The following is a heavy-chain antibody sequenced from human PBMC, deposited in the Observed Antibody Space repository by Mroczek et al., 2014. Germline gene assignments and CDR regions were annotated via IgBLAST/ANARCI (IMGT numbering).Heavy chain of an antibody. CDR1: GGSISSGGYS. CDR3: ARNTFGEWAFDI. J-gene: IGHJ3*02. V-gene: IGHV4-30-2*01. CDR2: IYHSGST. D-gene: IGHD3-10*01. Sequence: QVQLQESGSGLVKPSQTLSLTCAVSGGSISSGGYSWSWIRQPPGKGLEWIGYIYHSGSTYYNPSLKSRVTISVDRSKNQFSLKLSSVTAADTAVYYCARNTFGEWAFDIWGQGTMVTVSS.